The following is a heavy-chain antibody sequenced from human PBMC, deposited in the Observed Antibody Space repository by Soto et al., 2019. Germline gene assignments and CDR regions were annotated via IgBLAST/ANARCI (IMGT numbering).Heavy chain of an antibody. CDR2: ISSSGSTI. CDR3: AHRTTTVTWWFDP. Sequence: GGSLSLSCAASGFPFSDYYMSWIRQAPGKGLEWVSYISSSGSTIYYADSVKGRFTISRDNAKNSLYLQMTNMDPADTATYFCAHRTTTVTWWFDPWGQGTLVTVSS. CDR1: GFPFSDYY. D-gene: IGHD4-17*01. V-gene: IGHV3-11*01. J-gene: IGHJ5*02.